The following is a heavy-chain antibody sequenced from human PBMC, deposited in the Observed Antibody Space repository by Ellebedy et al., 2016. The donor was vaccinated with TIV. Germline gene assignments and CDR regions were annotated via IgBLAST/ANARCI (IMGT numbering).Heavy chain of an antibody. D-gene: IGHD2-2*01. J-gene: IGHJ6*02. Sequence: AASVKVSCKASGYTFTSYAMHWVRQAPGQRLEWMGWINAGNGNTKYSQKFQGRVTITRDTSASTAYMELSSLRSEDTAVYYCARSVVVPAAITFYGMDVWGQGTTVTVSS. CDR1: GYTFTSYA. V-gene: IGHV1-3*01. CDR2: INAGNGNT. CDR3: ARSVVVPAAITFYGMDV.